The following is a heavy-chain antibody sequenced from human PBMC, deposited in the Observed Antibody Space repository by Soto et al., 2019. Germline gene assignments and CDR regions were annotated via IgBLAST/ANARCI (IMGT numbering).Heavy chain of an antibody. J-gene: IGHJ4*02. D-gene: IGHD5-12*01. V-gene: IGHV3-72*01. CDR1: GFTFSDHY. CDR3: ARHLSYRGSDY. Sequence: EVQLVESGGDLVQPGGSLRLSCAASGFTFSDHYIDWVRQAPGQGLEWVGRSRNKANSYTTEYGASVKGRFTISRDDSKNSVYLHMSSLKTEDTAVYFCARHLSYRGSDYWGQGTPVAVSS. CDR2: SRNKANSYTT.